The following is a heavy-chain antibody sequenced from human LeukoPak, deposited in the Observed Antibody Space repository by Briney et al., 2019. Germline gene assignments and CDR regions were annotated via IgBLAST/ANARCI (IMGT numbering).Heavy chain of an antibody. J-gene: IGHJ3*02. D-gene: IGHD2-15*01. CDR2: ISSSSSTI. V-gene: IGHV3-48*02. CDR3: ARSRCSGGSCYAWGAAFDI. CDR1: GFTFSSYS. Sequence: GGSLRLSCAASGFTFSSYSMNWVRQAPGKGLEWVSYISSSSSTIYYADSVKGRFTISRDNAKNSLYLQMNSPGDEDTAVYYCARSRCSGGSCYAWGAAFDIWGQGTMVTVSS.